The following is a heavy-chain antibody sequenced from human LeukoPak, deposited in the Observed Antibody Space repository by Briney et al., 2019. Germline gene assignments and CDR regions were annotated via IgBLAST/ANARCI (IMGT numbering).Heavy chain of an antibody. Sequence: GASVKVSCKASGYTFTGYYMHWVRQAPGQGLEWMGWINPNSGGTNYAQKFQGRVTMTRDTSISTAYMELSRLRSDDTAVYYCARMYYDILTNYLYYFDYWGQGTLVTVSS. CDR3: ARMYYDILTNYLYYFDY. CDR2: INPNSGGT. V-gene: IGHV1-2*02. J-gene: IGHJ4*02. D-gene: IGHD3-9*01. CDR1: GYTFTGYY.